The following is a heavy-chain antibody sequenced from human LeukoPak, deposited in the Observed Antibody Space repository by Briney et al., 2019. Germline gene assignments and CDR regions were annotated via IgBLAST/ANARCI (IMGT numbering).Heavy chain of an antibody. CDR3: ARENYGSGSYWFDP. D-gene: IGHD3-10*01. J-gene: IGHJ5*02. Sequence: EASVKVSCKASGYTFTSYGISWVRQAPGQGLEWMGWISAYNGNTDYAQKLQGRVTMTTDTSTSTAYMEPRSLRSDDTAVYYCARENYGSGSYWFDPWGQGTLVTVSS. CDR2: ISAYNGNT. V-gene: IGHV1-18*01. CDR1: GYTFTSYG.